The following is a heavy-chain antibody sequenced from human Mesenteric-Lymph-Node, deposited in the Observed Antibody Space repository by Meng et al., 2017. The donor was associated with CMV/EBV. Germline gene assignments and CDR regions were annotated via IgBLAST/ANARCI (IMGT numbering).Heavy chain of an antibody. CDR1: GFTVRNKY. CDR3: ARDPRYDYLWGRPGPFDI. Sequence: GESLKISCVVSGFTVRNKYINWVRQAPGKGLEWVSVIVDSGATYYADSVRGRFTISRDNSKNTVFLQMDTLRTEDTALYYCARDPRYDYLWGRPGPFDIWGQGTMVTVSS. J-gene: IGHJ3*02. CDR2: IVDSGAT. V-gene: IGHV3-66*03. D-gene: IGHD3-16*01.